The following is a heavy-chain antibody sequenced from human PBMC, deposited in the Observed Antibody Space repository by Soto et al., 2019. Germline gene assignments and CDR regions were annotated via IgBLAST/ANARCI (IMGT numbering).Heavy chain of an antibody. V-gene: IGHV4-59*08. CDR2: IYYSGST. CDR1: CFSIISYY. D-gene: IGHD3-22*01. Sequence: SETLSLNFTVSCFSIISYYGGCFRQPLGKGLEWIGYIYYSGSTTYHPSLKSRVTISVDTSKNQFSLNLTSVTAADTAVYYCARLGGYYQAFDQWGQGSLVTVS. CDR3: ARLGGYYQAFDQ. J-gene: IGHJ4*02.